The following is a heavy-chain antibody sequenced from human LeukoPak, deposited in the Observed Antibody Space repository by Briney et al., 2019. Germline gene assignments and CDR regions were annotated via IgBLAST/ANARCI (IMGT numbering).Heavy chain of an antibody. CDR3: ARSYYYDSSGSYHSAFFDY. CDR2: INTNTGNP. V-gene: IGHV7-4-1*02. CDR1: GYTFTSYY. D-gene: IGHD3-22*01. Sequence: GASVKVSCKASGYTFTSYYMHWVRQAPGQGLEWMGWINTNTGNPTYAQGFTGRFVFSLDTSVTTAYLQISSLKAEDTAVYYCARSYYYDSSGSYHSAFFDYWGLGTLVTVSS. J-gene: IGHJ4*02.